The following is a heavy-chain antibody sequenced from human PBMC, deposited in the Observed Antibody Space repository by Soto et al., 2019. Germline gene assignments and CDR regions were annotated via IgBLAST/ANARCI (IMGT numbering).Heavy chain of an antibody. Sequence: QVQLQQSGPGLVKPSQTLSLTCAISGDSVSSNDAVWNWIRQSPSRGLEWLGRTYYRSIWQTEYAGSVKGRMTINPDASKTQCSLQLNSVTPEDTAMYYCARLVGNSWLDHWGQGTLVTVSA. CDR1: GDSVSSNDAV. CDR3: ARLVGNSWLDH. CDR2: TYYRSIWQT. D-gene: IGHD6-6*01. V-gene: IGHV6-1*01. J-gene: IGHJ5*02.